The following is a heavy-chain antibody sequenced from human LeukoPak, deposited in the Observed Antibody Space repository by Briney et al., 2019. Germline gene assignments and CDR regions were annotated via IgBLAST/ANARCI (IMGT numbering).Heavy chain of an antibody. Sequence: ASVKVSCKASGYTFTGYYMHWVRQAPGQGLEWMGWINPNSGGTNYAQKFQGRVTMTRDTSISAVYMELSRLRSDDTAVYYCARVRIAVAGKYYFDYWGQGTLVTVSS. CDR2: INPNSGGT. J-gene: IGHJ4*02. D-gene: IGHD6-19*01. V-gene: IGHV1-2*02. CDR1: GYTFTGYY. CDR3: ARVRIAVAGKYYFDY.